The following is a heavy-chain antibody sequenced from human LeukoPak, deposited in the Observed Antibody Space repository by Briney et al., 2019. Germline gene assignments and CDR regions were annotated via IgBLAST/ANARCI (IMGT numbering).Heavy chain of an antibody. V-gene: IGHV3-30*18. J-gene: IGHJ4*02. CDR1: GFTFSSYG. Sequence: PGGSLRLSCAASGFTFSSYGMHWVRQAPGKGLEWVAVISYDGSNKYYADSVKGRFTISRDNSKNTLYLQMNSLRAEDTAVYCCANWYPPFDYWGQGTLVTVSS. D-gene: IGHD6-13*01. CDR3: ANWYPPFDY. CDR2: ISYDGSNK.